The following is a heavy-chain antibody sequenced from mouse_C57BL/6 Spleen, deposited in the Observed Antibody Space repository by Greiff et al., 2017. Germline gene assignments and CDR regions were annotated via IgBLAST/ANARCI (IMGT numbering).Heavy chain of an antibody. CDR2: INPSSGYT. V-gene: IGHV1-4*01. CDR1: GYTFTSYT. J-gene: IGHJ3*01. D-gene: IGHD2-4*01. CDR3: AIYYDYAFAY. Sequence: VQLQQSGAELARPGASVKMSCKASGYTFTSYTMHWVKQRPGQGLEWIGYINPSSGYTKYNQKFKDKATLTADKSSSTAYMQLSSLTSEDSAVXYCAIYYDYAFAYWGQGTLVTVSA.